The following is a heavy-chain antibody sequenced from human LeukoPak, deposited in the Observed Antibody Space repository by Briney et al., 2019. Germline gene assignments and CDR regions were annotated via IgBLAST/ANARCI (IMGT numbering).Heavy chain of an antibody. Sequence: GASVKVSCKASGYTFTTYAMHWVRQAPGQRLERMGWINAGNGNTKYSQKFQGRVTITRDTFASTAYMELSSLRSEDTAVYYCARAGGDYPGYWGQGTLVTVSS. CDR2: INAGNGNT. V-gene: IGHV1-3*01. CDR1: GYTFTTYA. D-gene: IGHD4-17*01. CDR3: ARAGGDYPGY. J-gene: IGHJ4*02.